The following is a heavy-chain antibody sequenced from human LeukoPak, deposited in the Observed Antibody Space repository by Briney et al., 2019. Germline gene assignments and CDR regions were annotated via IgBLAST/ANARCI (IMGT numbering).Heavy chain of an antibody. V-gene: IGHV3-15*01. CDR2: IKSKTDGGTT. CDR3: TTAPVVAPTFYSDY. J-gene: IGHJ4*02. CDR1: GFTFSNAW. D-gene: IGHD2-15*01. Sequence: PGGSLRLSCAASGFTFSNAWMSWVRQAPGKGLEWVGRIKSKTDGGTTDYAAPVKGRFTISRDDSKNTLYLQMNSLKTEDTAVYYCTTAPVVAPTFYSDYWGQGTLVTVSS.